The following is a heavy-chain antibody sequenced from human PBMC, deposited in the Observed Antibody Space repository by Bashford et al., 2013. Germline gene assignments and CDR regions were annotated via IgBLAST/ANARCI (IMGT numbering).Heavy chain of an antibody. J-gene: IGHJ4*02. CDR2: IYPGDSDT. Sequence: WVRQMPGKDLEWMGIIYPGDSDTRYSPSFQGQVTISADKSISTAYLQWSSLKASDTAVYYCVRPYCTTISCFAYDSWGQGTLVTVSS. V-gene: IGHV5-51*01. D-gene: IGHD2-8*01. CDR3: VRPYCTTISCFAYDS.